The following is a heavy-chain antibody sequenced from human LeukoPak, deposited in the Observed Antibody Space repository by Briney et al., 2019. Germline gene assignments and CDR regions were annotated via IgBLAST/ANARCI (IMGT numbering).Heavy chain of an antibody. CDR2: IKQDGSEK. J-gene: IGHJ4*02. D-gene: IGHD2-2*01. Sequence: PGESLRLSCAASGFTFTNYWMSWVRQAPGKGLEWVAYIKQDGSEKYYVDSVKGRFTISRDNAKNSLYLQMNSLRAEDTAVYYCARDAYCSSTSCYALRQYYFDYWGQGTLVAVSS. CDR3: ARDAYCSSTSCYALRQYYFDY. CDR1: GFTFTNYW. V-gene: IGHV3-7*01.